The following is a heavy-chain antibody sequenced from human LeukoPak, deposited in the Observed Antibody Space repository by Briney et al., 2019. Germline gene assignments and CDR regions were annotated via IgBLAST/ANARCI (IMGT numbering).Heavy chain of an antibody. CDR2: INTNTGHP. CDR1: GYTFTSYS. D-gene: IGHD6-13*01. J-gene: IGHJ3*02. Sequence: ASVKVSCKASGYTFTSYSMNWVRQAPGQGLEWMGWINTNTGHPTYAQGFTGRFVFSLDTSVTTAYLQISSLKAEDTAVYYCASWSIAAAASDAFDIWGQGTMVTVSS. CDR3: ASWSIAAAASDAFDI. V-gene: IGHV7-4-1*02.